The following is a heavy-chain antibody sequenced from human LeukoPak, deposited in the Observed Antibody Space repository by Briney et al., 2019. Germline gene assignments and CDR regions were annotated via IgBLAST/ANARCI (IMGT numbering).Heavy chain of an antibody. D-gene: IGHD2-15*01. CDR3: ARGYRSARKEIRFDP. V-gene: IGHV4-59*01. CDR2: IYYSGST. J-gene: IGHJ5*02. Sequence: SETLSLTCTVSGGSISSYYWSWLRQPPGKGLEWIGYIYYSGSTNYNPSLKSRVTISVDTSKNQFSLKLSSVTAADTAVYYCARGYRSARKEIRFDPWGQGTLVTVSS. CDR1: GGSISSYY.